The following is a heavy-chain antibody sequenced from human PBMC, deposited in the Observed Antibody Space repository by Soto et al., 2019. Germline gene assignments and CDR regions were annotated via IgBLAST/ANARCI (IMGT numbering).Heavy chain of an antibody. CDR3: ARRWDRRFDY. J-gene: IGHJ4*02. V-gene: IGHV3-23*01. Sequence: EVQLLESGGGLVQPGGSLRLSCEVFGFTFSSYAMNWVRQAPGKGLEWVSAISGSGDTTYYADSVKGRFTISRDNSKNTLYGQMNSRRAEDTAVYYCARRWDRRFDYWGQGTLVTVSS. D-gene: IGHD1-26*01. CDR2: ISGSGDTT. CDR1: GFTFSSYA.